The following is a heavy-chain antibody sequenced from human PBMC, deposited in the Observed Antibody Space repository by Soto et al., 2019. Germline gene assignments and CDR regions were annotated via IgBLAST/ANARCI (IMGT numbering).Heavy chain of an antibody. D-gene: IGHD5-12*01. Sequence: QVQLVQSGAEVRKPGASVTVSCRSSGDSFNDYYIHWVRQAPGQGFEWMGWINPNGGVTKYAQKFQGWVSMTRDTSIRTVYMQLSRLRSDDTAVYYCARESGGATAALDYYYFYMDVWCTGPTVTVSS. CDR1: GDSFNDYY. V-gene: IGHV1-2*04. CDR3: ARESGGATAALDYYYFYMDV. J-gene: IGHJ6*03. CDR2: INPNGGVT.